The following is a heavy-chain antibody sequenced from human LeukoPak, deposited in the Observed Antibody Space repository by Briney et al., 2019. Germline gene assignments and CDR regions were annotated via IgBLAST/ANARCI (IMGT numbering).Heavy chain of an antibody. CDR2: INPSGSST. Sequence: ASMKVSCKASGYTFTSYYMHWVRQAPGQGLEWMVIINPSGSSTTYAQKFQGRVTMTRDTSTSTVYMELSSLRSEDTAVYYCARGDYSGRPDYWGQGTLVTVSS. J-gene: IGHJ4*02. D-gene: IGHD1-26*01. CDR1: GYTFTSYY. V-gene: IGHV1-46*01. CDR3: ARGDYSGRPDY.